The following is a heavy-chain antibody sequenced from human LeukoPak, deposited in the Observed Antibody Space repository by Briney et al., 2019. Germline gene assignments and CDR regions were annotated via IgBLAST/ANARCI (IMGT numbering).Heavy chain of an antibody. CDR1: GYSISSGTY. V-gene: IGHV4-38-2*02. J-gene: IGHJ4*02. Sequence: SETLSLTCSVSGYSISSGTYWGWIRQPPGKGLEWIGSMYHSGNTYYNPSLKSRVTISVDTSKNHFSLKLSSVTAADTAVYYCVRHPRAAGGQFDDWGQGTLVTVSS. CDR2: MYHSGNT. CDR3: VRHPRAAGGQFDD. D-gene: IGHD6-13*01.